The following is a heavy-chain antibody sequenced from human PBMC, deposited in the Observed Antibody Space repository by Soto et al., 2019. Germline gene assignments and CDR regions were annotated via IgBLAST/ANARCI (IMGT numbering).Heavy chain of an antibody. CDR2: IYPGDSDT. J-gene: IGHJ4*02. V-gene: IGHV5-51*01. CDR3: ARPPYCTGGSCYFDI. Sequence: PGESLKISCKGSGYSFTSYWIGWVRQMPGKGLEWMGIIYPGDSDTRYSPSFQGQVTISADKSISTAYLQWNSLKASDTAIYYCARPPYCTGGSCYFDIWGQGTLVTVSS. CDR1: GYSFTSYW. D-gene: IGHD2-15*01.